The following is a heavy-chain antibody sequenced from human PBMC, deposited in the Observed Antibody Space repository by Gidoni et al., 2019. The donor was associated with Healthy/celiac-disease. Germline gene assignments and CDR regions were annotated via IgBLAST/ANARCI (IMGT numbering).Heavy chain of an antibody. Sequence: QVQLQQWGAGLLKPSETLSLTCAVYGGSFSGYYWSWIRQPPGKGLEWIGEINHSGSTNYNPSLKSRVTISVDTSKNQFSLKLSSVTAADTAVYYCARVGYGDYPWEWDWFDPWGQGTLVTVSS. CDR3: ARVGYGDYPWEWDWFDP. J-gene: IGHJ5*02. CDR2: INHSGST. CDR1: GGSFSGYY. V-gene: IGHV4-34*01. D-gene: IGHD4-17*01.